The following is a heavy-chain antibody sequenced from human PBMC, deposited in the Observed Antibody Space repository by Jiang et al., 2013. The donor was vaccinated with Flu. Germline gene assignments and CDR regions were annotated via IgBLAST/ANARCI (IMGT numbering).Heavy chain of an antibody. V-gene: IGHV4-39*01. CDR2: IYYSGST. J-gene: IGHJ4*02. Sequence: SGPGLVKPSETLSLTCTVSGGSISSSSYYWGWIRQPPGKGLEWIGSIYYSGSTYYNPSLKSRVTISVHTSKNQFSLKLSSVTAADTAVYYCASRPQGLDKGFDSWGQGTLVTVSS. CDR3: ASRPQGLDKGFDS. D-gene: IGHD3/OR15-3a*01. CDR1: GGSISSSSYY.